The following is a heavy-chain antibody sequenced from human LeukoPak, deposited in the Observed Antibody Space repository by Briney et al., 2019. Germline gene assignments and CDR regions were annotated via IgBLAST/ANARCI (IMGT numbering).Heavy chain of an antibody. CDR3: ARSITMVRGVYPGAFDI. Sequence: SETLSPTCTVSGGSISSSSYYWGWIRQPPGKGLEWIGSIYYSGSTYYNPSLKSRVTISVDTSKNQFSLKLSSVTAADTAVYYCARSITMVRGVYPGAFDIWGQGTMVTVSS. CDR1: GGSISSSSYY. J-gene: IGHJ3*02. V-gene: IGHV4-39*07. CDR2: IYYSGST. D-gene: IGHD3-10*01.